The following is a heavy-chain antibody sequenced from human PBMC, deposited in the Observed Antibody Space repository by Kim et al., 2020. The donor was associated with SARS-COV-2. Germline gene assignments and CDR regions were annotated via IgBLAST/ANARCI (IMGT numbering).Heavy chain of an antibody. D-gene: IGHD6-19*01. V-gene: IGHV5-51*01. Sequence: GESLKISCKGSGYSFTSYWIGWVRQMPGKGLEWMGIIYPGDSDTRYSPSFQGQVTISADKSISTAYLQWSSLKASDTAMYYCAREVGSSGWYNWFDPWGQGTLVTVSS. J-gene: IGHJ5*02. CDR1: GYSFTSYW. CDR3: AREVGSSGWYNWFDP. CDR2: IYPGDSDT.